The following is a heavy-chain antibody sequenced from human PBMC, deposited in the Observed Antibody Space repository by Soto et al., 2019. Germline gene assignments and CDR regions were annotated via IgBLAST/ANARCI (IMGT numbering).Heavy chain of an antibody. J-gene: IGHJ6*02. CDR1: GYIFTSYD. Sequence: QVQLVQSGAEVKKPGASVNVSCKASGYIFTSYDINWVRQATGQGLEWMGWMNPNSGNTGYAQKFEGRVTMTRNTSISTAYMELSSLRAEERAVYYCARESARRGMDVWGQGTTVTVSS. V-gene: IGHV1-8*01. CDR2: MNPNSGNT. CDR3: ARESARRGMDV.